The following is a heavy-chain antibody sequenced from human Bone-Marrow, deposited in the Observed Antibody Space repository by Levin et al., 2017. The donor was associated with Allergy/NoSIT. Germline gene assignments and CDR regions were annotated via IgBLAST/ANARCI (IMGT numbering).Heavy chain of an antibody. CDR2: IWNNGNNK. CDR1: GFSIRNYG. CDR3: AKDAWRPLWDYYAMEV. D-gene: IGHD3-10*01. Sequence: PGGSLRLSCAASGFSIRNYGMHWVRQAPGKGLEWVAVIWNNGNNKDYADSVKGRFTISRDNSRNMVYLQMNSLRDADTAVYFCAKDAWRPLWDYYAMEVWGRGTTVTVS. J-gene: IGHJ6*02. V-gene: IGHV3-33*06.